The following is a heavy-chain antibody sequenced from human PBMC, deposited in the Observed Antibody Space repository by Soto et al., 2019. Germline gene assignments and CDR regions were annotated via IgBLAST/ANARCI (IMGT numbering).Heavy chain of an antibody. CDR1: GGSISSSSYY. D-gene: IGHD1-7*01. CDR2: IYYSGST. J-gene: IGHJ4*02. V-gene: IGHV4-39*01. CDR3: ARLGTHLELLFADY. Sequence: QLQLQESGPGLVKPSETLSLTCTVSGGSISSSSYYWGWIRQPPGKGLEWIGSIYYSGSTYYNPSLKSRVAQSGDTSKDQFSLKLSSVTAADTAVYYCARLGTHLELLFADYWGQGTLVTVSS.